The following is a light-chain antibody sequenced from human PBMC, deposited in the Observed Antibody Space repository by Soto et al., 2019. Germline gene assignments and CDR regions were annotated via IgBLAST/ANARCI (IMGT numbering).Light chain of an antibody. CDR3: NSYTRSGTLV. V-gene: IGLV2-14*01. Sequence: QPVLTQPASVSGSPGQSITISCTGTSSDVGAYNYVSWYQQHPGEAPKLLIYEVSDRPSGVSTRFSGSKSGNTASLTISGLLADDEADYYCNSYTRSGTLVFGTGTKVTVL. CDR1: SSDVGAYNY. J-gene: IGLJ1*01. CDR2: EVS.